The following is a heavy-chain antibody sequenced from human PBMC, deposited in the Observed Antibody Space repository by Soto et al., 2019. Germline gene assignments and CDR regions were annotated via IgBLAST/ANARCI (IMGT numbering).Heavy chain of an antibody. CDR1: GFTFGDYA. V-gene: IGHV3-49*03. Sequence: GGSLRLSCTASGFTFGDYAMSWFRQAPGKGLEWVGFIRSKAYGGTTEYAASVKGRFTISRDDSKSIAYLQMNSLKTEDTAVYYCSAYYDSSGYYLHWFDPWGQGTLVTVSS. CDR2: IRSKAYGGTT. D-gene: IGHD3-22*01. J-gene: IGHJ5*02. CDR3: SAYYDSSGYYLHWFDP.